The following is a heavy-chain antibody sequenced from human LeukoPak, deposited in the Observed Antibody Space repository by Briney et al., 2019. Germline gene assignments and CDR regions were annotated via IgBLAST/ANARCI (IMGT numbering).Heavy chain of an antibody. CDR3: AELGITMIGGV. D-gene: IGHD3-10*02. CDR1: GFSFNTFG. J-gene: IGHJ6*04. V-gene: IGHV3-48*01. Sequence: GGSLRLSCTASGFSFNTFGMYWVRQAPGKGLEWVSYISSTSGTTYYADSVKGRFTVSRDNAKNSLYLQMNSLTVDDTALYYCAELGITMIGGVWGKGTTVTISS. CDR2: ISSTSGTT.